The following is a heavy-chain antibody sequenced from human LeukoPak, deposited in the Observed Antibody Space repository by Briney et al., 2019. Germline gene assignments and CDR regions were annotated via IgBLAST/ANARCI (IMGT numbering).Heavy chain of an antibody. CDR3: ARVADNHYDSSGYYYGPLDY. D-gene: IGHD3-22*01. CDR1: GYTFTSYG. Sequence: ASVKVSCKASGYTFTSYGISWVRQAPGQGLEWMGWITVYSGNTIYAQNLQGRVTMNTDTSTTTAHMELRSLRSDDTAVYYCARVADNHYDSSGYYYGPLDYWGQGTLVTVSS. J-gene: IGHJ4*02. V-gene: IGHV1-18*01. CDR2: ITVYSGNT.